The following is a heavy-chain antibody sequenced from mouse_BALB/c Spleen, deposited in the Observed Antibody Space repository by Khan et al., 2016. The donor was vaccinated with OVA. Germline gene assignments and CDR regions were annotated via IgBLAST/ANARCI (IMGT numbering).Heavy chain of an antibody. CDR1: GYTFTNYW. CDR2: INPSTIYT. V-gene: IGHV1-7*01. Sequence: LEESGAELTKPGASVKMSCKASGYTFTNYWMHWVKQRPGQGLEWIGYINPSTIYTEYNQKFKDKATLTADTSSSTAYMQLRSLTSEDSAVYYCARRLPPYYDDMDYWGQGTSVTVSS. D-gene: IGHD3-2*02. J-gene: IGHJ4*01. CDR3: ARRLPPYYDDMDY.